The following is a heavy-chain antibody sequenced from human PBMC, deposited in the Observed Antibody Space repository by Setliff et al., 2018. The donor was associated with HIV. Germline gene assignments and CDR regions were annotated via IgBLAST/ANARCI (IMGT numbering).Heavy chain of an antibody. CDR1: GGTFSIYA. D-gene: IGHD3-10*01. J-gene: IGHJ4*02. CDR2: IIPILGMS. V-gene: IGHV1-69*10. CDR3: ARVWFGETIFDY. Sequence: SVKVSCKASGGTFSIYAISWVRQAPGQGLEWMGGIIPILGMSNYAQKFQGRVTMTRDTSTSTAYMELSSLRSEDTAVYYCARVWFGETIFDYWGQGTLVTVSS.